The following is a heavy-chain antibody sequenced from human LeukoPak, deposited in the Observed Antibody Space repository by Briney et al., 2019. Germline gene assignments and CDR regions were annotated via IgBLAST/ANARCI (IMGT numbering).Heavy chain of an antibody. J-gene: IGHJ5*02. V-gene: IGHV4-4*02. Sequence: PSETLSLTCAFSGDAFSGGSASRIDWWRWARQAPGKGLEWIVEIHRSGTAHYSPSLKSRVTISVDTFNEQISLTMTSVSAADTATYYCVAMPPFRFDPWGQGTLVIVSS. CDR3: VAMPPFRFDP. D-gene: IGHD2-2*01. CDR1: GDAFSGGSASRIDW. CDR2: IHRSGTA.